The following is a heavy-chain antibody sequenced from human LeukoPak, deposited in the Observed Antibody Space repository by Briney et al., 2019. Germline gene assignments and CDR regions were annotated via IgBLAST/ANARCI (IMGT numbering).Heavy chain of an antibody. J-gene: IGHJ4*02. CDR1: GFTFSSYG. D-gene: IGHD6-19*01. Sequence: GGSLRLSCAASGFTFSSYGMHWVRQAPGKGLEWVAFIRYDGSNKYYADSVKGRFTISRDNSKNTLYLQMNSLRAEDAAVYYCAKEIYTELIAVADHEDYWGQGTLVTVSS. CDR2: IRYDGSNK. V-gene: IGHV3-30*02. CDR3: AKEIYTELIAVADHEDY.